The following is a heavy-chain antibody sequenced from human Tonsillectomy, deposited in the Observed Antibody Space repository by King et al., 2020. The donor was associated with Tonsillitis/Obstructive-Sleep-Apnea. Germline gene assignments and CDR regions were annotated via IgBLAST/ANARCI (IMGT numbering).Heavy chain of an antibody. CDR1: GFTFSSYA. V-gene: IGHV3-23*04. CDR3: AKGSTLGLLENWFDP. CDR2: ISGSGCST. Sequence: VQLVESGGGLVQPGGSLRLACAASGFTFSSYAMSWVRQAPGKGLEWVSAISGSGCSTYYADSVKGRFTISRDNSKNTLYLQRNSLRAEDTAVYYCAKGSTLGLLENWFDPWGQGTLVTVSS. J-gene: IGHJ5*02. D-gene: IGHD1-1*01.